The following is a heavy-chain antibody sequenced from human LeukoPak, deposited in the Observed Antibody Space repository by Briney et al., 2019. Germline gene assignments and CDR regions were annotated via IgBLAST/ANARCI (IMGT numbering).Heavy chain of an antibody. J-gene: IGHJ4*02. CDR2: INPNSDCT. D-gene: IGHD4-11*01. CDR1: GYTFTGYY. Sequence: GASVKVSCKASGYTFTGYYMHWGRQAPGQGLEWMGRINPNSDCTNYAQKFQGRVTMTRDTSISTAYMELSRLRSDDTAVYYCATQMTTVTTLDYWGQGTLVTVSS. V-gene: IGHV1-2*06. CDR3: ATQMTTVTTLDY.